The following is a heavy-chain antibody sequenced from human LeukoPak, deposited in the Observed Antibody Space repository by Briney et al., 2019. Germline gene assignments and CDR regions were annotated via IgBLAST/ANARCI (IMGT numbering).Heavy chain of an antibody. CDR2: IYYTGST. D-gene: IGHD6-6*01. Sequence: KSSETPSLTCSVSGGSISSLYWSWIRQPPGKGREWIGYIYYTGSTNYNPSLKSRVTMFVDMSKNQFYLRLSSVTAADTAVYYCARHRAYSSSSPFDYWGQGTLVTVSS. V-gene: IGHV4-59*08. J-gene: IGHJ4*02. CDR1: GGSISSLY. CDR3: ARHRAYSSSSPFDY.